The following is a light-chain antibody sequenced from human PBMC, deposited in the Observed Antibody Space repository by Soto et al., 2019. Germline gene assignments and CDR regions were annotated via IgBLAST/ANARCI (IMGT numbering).Light chain of an antibody. Sequence: EIVMTQSTATLSVSPGERATLSCRASQSVSSNLAWYQQKRGQAPRLLIYGASTRATGIPARFSGSGSGTEFTLDISSLQSEFLAVYYGQQYNNRHMYAFGGETKLEIK. CDR3: QQYNNRHMYA. V-gene: IGKV3-15*01. J-gene: IGKJ2*01. CDR1: QSVSSN. CDR2: GAS.